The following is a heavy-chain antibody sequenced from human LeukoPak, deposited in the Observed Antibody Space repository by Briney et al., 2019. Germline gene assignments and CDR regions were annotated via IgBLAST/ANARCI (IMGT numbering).Heavy chain of an antibody. Sequence: PSETLSLTCTVSGDSIISSYWSWIRQPPGKGLEWIAYMKFNGKTDYNPPLKSRVTISLDTSKNQFSLNLSSVTAADTAVYYCASAIAEDFYYYYMDVWGKGTTVTVSS. CDR3: ASAIAEDFYYYYMDV. D-gene: IGHD1-14*01. CDR1: GDSIISSY. CDR2: MKFNGKT. J-gene: IGHJ6*03. V-gene: IGHV4-59*01.